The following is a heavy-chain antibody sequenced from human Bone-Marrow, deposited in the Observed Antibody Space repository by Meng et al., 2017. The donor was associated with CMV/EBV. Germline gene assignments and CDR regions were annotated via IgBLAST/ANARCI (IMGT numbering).Heavy chain of an antibody. D-gene: IGHD5-18*01. CDR2: FDPEEGET. CDR1: GYSLTGLS. CDR3: AAGYTYDYFPY. J-gene: IGHJ4*02. V-gene: IGHV1-24*01. Sequence: ASVKVSCKVSGYSLTGLSRHWVRQAPGKGLEWMGSFDPEEGETIYAQKFQGRVTMAVDTSTDSAYMQLSRLASEETAIYLCAAGYTYDYFPYWGQGALVTVSS.